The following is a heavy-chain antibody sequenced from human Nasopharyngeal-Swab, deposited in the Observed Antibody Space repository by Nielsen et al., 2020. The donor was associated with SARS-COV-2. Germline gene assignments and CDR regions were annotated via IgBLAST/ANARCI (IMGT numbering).Heavy chain of an antibody. D-gene: IGHD6-19*01. V-gene: IGHV3-30*18. Sequence: WIRQPPGKGLEWVALISYDGSYSYYADSMKGRFIISRDNSKNTLYLQVDSLRTDDTAVYYCAKDVLSSGWWGFDPWGQGTQVTVSS. CDR3: AKDVLSSGWWGFDP. J-gene: IGHJ5*02. CDR2: ISYDGSYS.